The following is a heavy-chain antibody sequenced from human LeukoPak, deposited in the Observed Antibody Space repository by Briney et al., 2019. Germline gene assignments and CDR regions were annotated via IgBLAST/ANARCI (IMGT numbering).Heavy chain of an antibody. J-gene: IGHJ3*02. D-gene: IGHD6-19*01. Sequence: ASVNVSCKPSGYTFTSYYIHSVRQAPGQGLKWMGWISTYNGNTNYAQKLQGRVTMSKDTCTSTAYMELRRPRADDSAVYYCARDEAGIAVAVDAFDIWGQGTMVTVSS. CDR2: ISTYNGNT. CDR1: GYTFTSYY. V-gene: IGHV1-18*04. CDR3: ARDEAGIAVAVDAFDI.